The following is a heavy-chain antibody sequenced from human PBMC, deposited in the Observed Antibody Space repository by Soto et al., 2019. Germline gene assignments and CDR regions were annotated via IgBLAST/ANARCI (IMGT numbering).Heavy chain of an antibody. J-gene: IGHJ4*02. Sequence: QVQLQQWGAGLLKPSETLSLTCAVYGGSFSGYCWTWIRQPPGTGLEWIGEINHSGSTNYNPSLKSRLTTSVDTSKNQFSLKLTSVTAANPAVYYCARDKITGLFDYWGQGTLVTVSS. V-gene: IGHV4-34*01. D-gene: IGHD2-8*02. CDR3: ARDKITGLFDY. CDR2: INHSGST. CDR1: GGSFSGYC.